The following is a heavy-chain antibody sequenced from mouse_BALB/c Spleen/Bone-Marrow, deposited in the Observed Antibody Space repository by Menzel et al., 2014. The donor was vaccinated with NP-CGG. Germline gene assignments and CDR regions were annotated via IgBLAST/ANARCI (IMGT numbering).Heavy chain of an antibody. Sequence: EVQLQQSGPELVKPGASVKMSCKASGYTFTSYIMHWVKQKPGQGLEWIGYINPYNDGTKYNEKFKGKATLNSDKSSSTAYMELSSLTSEDSAVYYCARRWLTYAMDYWGQGTSVTVSS. V-gene: IGHV1-14*01. CDR1: GYTFTSYI. CDR2: INPYNDGT. CDR3: ARRWLTYAMDY. J-gene: IGHJ4*01. D-gene: IGHD2-3*01.